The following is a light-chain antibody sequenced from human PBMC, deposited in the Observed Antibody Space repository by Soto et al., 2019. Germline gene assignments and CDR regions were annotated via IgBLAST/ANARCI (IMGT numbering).Light chain of an antibody. CDR1: SRDVGGYNL. J-gene: IGLJ2*01. CDR2: EVT. V-gene: IGLV2-23*02. CDR3: CSYAGSTIFDVL. Sequence: QSALTQPASVSGSPGQSITISCTGTSRDVGGYNLVSWYQQHPGKAPKVMIYEVTKRPSGVSNRFSGSKSGNTASLTISGLQAEDEADYYCCSYAGSTIFDVLFGGGTKLTVL.